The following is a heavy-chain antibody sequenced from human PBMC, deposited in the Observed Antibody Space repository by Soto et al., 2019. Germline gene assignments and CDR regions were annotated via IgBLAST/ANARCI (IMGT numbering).Heavy chain of an antibody. Sequence: VGSLRLSCAASGFTFSSYSMNWVRQAPGKGLEWVSSISSSSSYIYYVDSVKGRFTISRDNAKNSLYLQMNSLRAEDTAVYYCARLGEVAQYSSGWYSDYWGQGTLVTVSS. CDR2: ISSSSSYI. V-gene: IGHV3-21*01. CDR3: ARLGEVAQYSSGWYSDY. CDR1: GFTFSSYS. J-gene: IGHJ4*02. D-gene: IGHD6-19*01.